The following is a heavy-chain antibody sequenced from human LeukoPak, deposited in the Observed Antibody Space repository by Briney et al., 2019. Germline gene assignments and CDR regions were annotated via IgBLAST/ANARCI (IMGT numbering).Heavy chain of an antibody. CDR1: GGSISSYY. D-gene: IGHD5-18*01. V-gene: IGHV4-59*12. Sequence: SETLSLTCTVSGGSISSYYWSWIRQPPGKGLEWIGYIYYSGSTNYNPSLKSRVTMSVDTSKNQFSLKLSSVTAADTAVYYCARDPAGIQLWSLNWFDPWGQGTLVTVSS. CDR2: IYYSGST. CDR3: ARDPAGIQLWSLNWFDP. J-gene: IGHJ5*02.